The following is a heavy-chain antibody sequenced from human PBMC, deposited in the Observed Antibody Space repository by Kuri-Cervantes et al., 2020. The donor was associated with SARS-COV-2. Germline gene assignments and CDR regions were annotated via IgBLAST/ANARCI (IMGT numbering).Heavy chain of an antibody. CDR3: ASPPMEQLVEGGLEYFQH. CDR2: INHSGST. CDR1: GGSFSGYY. D-gene: IGHD6-13*01. Sequence: SETLSLTCAVYGGSFSGYYWSWIRQPPGKGLEWIGEINHSGSTNYNPSLKSRVTISVDTSNNQFSLKLSSVTAADTAVYYSASPPMEQLVEGGLEYFQHWGQGTLVTVSS. J-gene: IGHJ1*01. V-gene: IGHV4-34*01.